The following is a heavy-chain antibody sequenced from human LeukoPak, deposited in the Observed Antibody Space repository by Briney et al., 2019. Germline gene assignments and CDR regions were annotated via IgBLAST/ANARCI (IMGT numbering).Heavy chain of an antibody. J-gene: IGHJ4*02. Sequence: PGGSLRLSCAASGFTFSAYAMSWVRQAPGKGLEWVSAISGGGDFSYYADSVTGRFTISRDNSKNTLFLQMNSLRAEDTAIYYCTKEGTLTRKLSVDYWGPGTLVTVSS. CDR3: TKEGTLTRKLSVDY. V-gene: IGHV3-23*01. D-gene: IGHD4-17*01. CDR2: ISGGGDFS. CDR1: GFTFSAYA.